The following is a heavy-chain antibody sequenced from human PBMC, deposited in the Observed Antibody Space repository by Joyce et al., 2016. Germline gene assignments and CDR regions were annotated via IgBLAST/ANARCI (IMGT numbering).Heavy chain of an antibody. CDR3: ARRPYNVHTSLGSDWYFDL. CDR2: VYFNGIS. V-gene: IGHV4-38-2*01. Sequence: QVQLQESGPGLVKPSETLSLPCGVSGQSFVLHNFWGWIRQPPGKGLEWIGNVYFNGISHYSPSLKSRGTISVDTSKTEFSLNLISVTAADTAVYFCARRPYNVHTSLGSDWYFDLWGRGTLVTVSS. D-gene: IGHD5-18*01. CDR1: GQSFVLHNF. J-gene: IGHJ2*01.